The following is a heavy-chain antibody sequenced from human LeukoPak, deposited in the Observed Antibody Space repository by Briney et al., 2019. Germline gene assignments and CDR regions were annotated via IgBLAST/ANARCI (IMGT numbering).Heavy chain of an antibody. D-gene: IGHD6-19*01. Sequence: SETLSLTCTFSGDSMSMFSWHWIRQPPGKGVEWIGHIYTSGTTNSNRSLKSRVTMSIDTSKNHVSLKLNSVTAADTAVYYCATSLAVAGTRGWFDHWGQGTLIAVSS. V-gene: IGHV4-4*08. CDR2: IYTSGTT. CDR3: ATSLAVAGTRGWFDH. CDR1: GDSMSMFS. J-gene: IGHJ5*02.